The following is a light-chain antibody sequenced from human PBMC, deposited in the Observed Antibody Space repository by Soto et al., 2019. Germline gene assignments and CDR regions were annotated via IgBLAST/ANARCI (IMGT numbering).Light chain of an antibody. CDR3: QHYNSYSEA. J-gene: IGKJ1*01. V-gene: IGKV1-16*01. CDR2: SAS. CDR1: QTINNY. Sequence: DIQMTQSPSSLSASVGDSVTITCRTSQTINNYLNWYQQKPGKAPKLLVYSASNLQSGVPPRFNGSRSETEFTLTISSLQPDDFATYYCQHYNSYSEAFGQGTKVDIK.